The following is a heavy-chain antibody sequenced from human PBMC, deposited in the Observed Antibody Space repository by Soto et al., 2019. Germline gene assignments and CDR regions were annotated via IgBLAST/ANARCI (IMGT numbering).Heavy chain of an antibody. V-gene: IGHV1-8*01. CDR1: GYTFTSYD. CDR2: MIPNSGNT. D-gene: IGHD4-17*01. Sequence: ASVKVSCKASGYTFTSYDINGVRQATGQGLEWMGWMIPNSGNTVHAQKFQGRVTMTRNTSISTVYMELSSLRSEDTAVYYCARNEGGRDYGDFDYWGQGTLVTVSS. CDR3: ARNEGGRDYGDFDY. J-gene: IGHJ4*02.